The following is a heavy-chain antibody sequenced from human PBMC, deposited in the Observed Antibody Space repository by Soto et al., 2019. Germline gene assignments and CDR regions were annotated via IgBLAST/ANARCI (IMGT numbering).Heavy chain of an antibody. CDR1: GFTFSSYS. CDR2: IRSKANSYAT. J-gene: IGHJ5*02. Sequence: GGSLRLSCAASGFTFSSYSMHWVRQASGKGLEWVGRIRSKANSYATAYAASVKGRFTISRDDSKNTAYLQMNSLKTEDTAVYYCSPITMVRDLGDGFDPWGQGTLVTVSS. V-gene: IGHV3-73*01. D-gene: IGHD3-10*01. CDR3: SPITMVRDLGDGFDP.